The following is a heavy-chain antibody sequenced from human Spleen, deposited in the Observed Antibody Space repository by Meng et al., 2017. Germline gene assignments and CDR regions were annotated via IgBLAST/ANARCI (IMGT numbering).Heavy chain of an antibody. CDR2: IKSNSDGGTT. CDR1: GFSFTDAW. V-gene: IGHV3-15*01. CDR3: ATGAAAADH. Sequence: EVQLVGSGGGLVKAGGSCRLSCVASGFSFTDAWMSWVRQAPGKGLEWVGRIKSNSDGGTTDYAAPVKGRFTISRDDSKNTLYLQMNSLITEDTAVYFCATGAAAADHWGQGTLVTVSS. J-gene: IGHJ4*02. D-gene: IGHD6-13*01.